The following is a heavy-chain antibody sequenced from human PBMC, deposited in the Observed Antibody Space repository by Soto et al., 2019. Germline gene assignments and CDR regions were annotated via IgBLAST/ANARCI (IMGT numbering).Heavy chain of an antibody. CDR3: ARAGGYSQGYFDL. J-gene: IGHJ2*01. Sequence: QVQLVQSGAEVKKPGASVKVSCKASGYTFTSYYMHWVRQAPGQGLEWMGIMNPSAGSTTYAQKFQGRVTKTRDTSTSKVYMELSSLRSEDTAVYYCARAGGYSQGYFDLWGRGTLVTVSS. CDR2: MNPSAGST. D-gene: IGHD5-18*01. V-gene: IGHV1-46*01. CDR1: GYTFTSYY.